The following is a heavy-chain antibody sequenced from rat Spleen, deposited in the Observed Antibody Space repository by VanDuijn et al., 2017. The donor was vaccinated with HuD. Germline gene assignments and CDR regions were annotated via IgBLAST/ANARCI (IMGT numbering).Heavy chain of an antibody. J-gene: IGHJ2*01. D-gene: IGHD1-4*01. CDR2: ISYGDRSGHSGT. V-gene: IGHV5-25*01. Sequence: EVQLVESGGGLVQPGRSMKLSCAASGFTFSSYYMAWVSQAPTTGLEWVATISYGDRSGHSGTYYRDPVKGRFTLSRDNAKSTLYLQMDSLRSEDTATYYWARRPGYPNWFAYWGQGVMVTVSS. CDR1: GFTFSSYY. CDR3: ARRPGYPNWFAY.